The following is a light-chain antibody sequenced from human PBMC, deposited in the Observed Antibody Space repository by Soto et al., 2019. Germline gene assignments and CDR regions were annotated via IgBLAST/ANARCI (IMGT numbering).Light chain of an antibody. J-gene: IGLJ3*02. CDR1: SSDIGDYNY. Sequence: QSALTQPPSASGSPGQSVTISCTGTSSDIGDYNYVSWYQQHPGKAPKVMIYEVSKRPSGVPDRFSGSKSGNTASLTVSGLQAEDEADYYCGSYAGSTNVVLFGGGTKVTVL. CDR2: EVS. V-gene: IGLV2-8*01. CDR3: GSYAGSTNVVL.